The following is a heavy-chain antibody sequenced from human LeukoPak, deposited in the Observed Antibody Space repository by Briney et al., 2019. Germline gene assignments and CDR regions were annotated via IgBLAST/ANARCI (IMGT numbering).Heavy chain of an antibody. CDR3: ARDRGYCRGTTCYAYYFDS. Sequence: PGGSLRLSCAASGFTFSSYWMHWVRQAPGEGLVWVSHINRDGTITNYADSVKGRFTISRDNAKNSLYLQMNSLRAEDTAVYYCARDRGYCRGTTCYAYYFDSWGQGTLVTVSS. J-gene: IGHJ4*02. V-gene: IGHV3-74*01. D-gene: IGHD2-2*01. CDR1: GFTFSSYW. CDR2: INRDGTIT.